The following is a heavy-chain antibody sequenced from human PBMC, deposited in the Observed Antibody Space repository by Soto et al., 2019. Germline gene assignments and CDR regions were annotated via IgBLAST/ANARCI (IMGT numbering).Heavy chain of an antibody. CDR3: ARSSGYEPETDAFDI. J-gene: IGHJ3*02. CDR1: GFTFSSYW. CDR2: IKQDGSEK. Sequence: EVQLVESGGGLVQPGGSLRLSCAAPGFTFSSYWMSWVRQAPGKGLEWVANIKQDGSEKYYVDSVKGRFTISRDNAKNSLYRQMNRLRAENTAVYYCARSSGYEPETDAFDIWGQGTMGTGSS. V-gene: IGHV3-7*05. D-gene: IGHD5-12*01.